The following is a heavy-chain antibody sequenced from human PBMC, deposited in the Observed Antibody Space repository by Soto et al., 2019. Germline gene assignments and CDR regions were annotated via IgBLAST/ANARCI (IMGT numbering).Heavy chain of an antibody. Sequence: SETLSLTCTVSGGSISSYYWSWIRQPPGKGLEWIGEINHSGSTNYNPSLKSRVTISVDTSKNQFSLKLSSVTAADTAVYYCARGVGTTRPVYYYYYMDVWGKGTTVTVSS. J-gene: IGHJ6*03. D-gene: IGHD4-17*01. CDR2: INHSGST. CDR3: ARGVGTTRPVYYYYYMDV. CDR1: GGSISSYY. V-gene: IGHV4-34*01.